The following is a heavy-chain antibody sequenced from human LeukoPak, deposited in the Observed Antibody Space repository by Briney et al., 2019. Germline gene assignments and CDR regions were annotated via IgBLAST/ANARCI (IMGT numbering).Heavy chain of an antibody. V-gene: IGHV3-30*03. CDR2: ISYDGSNK. D-gene: IGHD3-9*01. Sequence: GRSLRLSCAASGFTFSSYGMHWVRQAPGKGLEWVAVISYDGSNKYYADSVKGRFTISRDNSKNTLYLQMNSLRAEDTAVYYCARGRTGYYKNGDAFDIWGQGTMVTVSS. CDR3: ARGRTGYYKNGDAFDI. CDR1: GFTFSSYG. J-gene: IGHJ3*02.